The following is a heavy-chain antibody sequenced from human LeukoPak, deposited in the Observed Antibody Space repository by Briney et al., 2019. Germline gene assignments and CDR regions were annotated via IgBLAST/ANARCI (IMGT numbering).Heavy chain of an antibody. D-gene: IGHD2-2*01. V-gene: IGHV1-8*03. CDR1: GYTFTGYY. CDR3: ARGPGYCGSTSCPYYFDS. CDR2: MNPHSGNT. J-gene: IGHJ4*02. Sequence: ASVKVSCKASGYTFTGYYIHWVRQAPGQGLEWMGWMNPHSGNTGYAQKFQGRVTITKNTSMSTAYMELSSLTSDDTAVYYCARGPGYCGSTSCPYYFDSWGQGTLVTVSS.